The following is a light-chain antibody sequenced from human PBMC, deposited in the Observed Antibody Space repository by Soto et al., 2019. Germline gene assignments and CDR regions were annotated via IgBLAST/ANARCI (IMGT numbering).Light chain of an antibody. V-gene: IGLV1-40*01. J-gene: IGLJ3*02. Sequence: QSVLTQPPSVSGAPGQRVTISCTGSSFNIGAGYDVHWYQQLPGTAPKLLIYGNNNRPSGVPDRFSGSKSGTSASLAITGLQAEDEADYYCQSYDSSLSGSVFGGGTKLPS. CDR1: SFNIGAGYD. CDR3: QSYDSSLSGSV. CDR2: GNN.